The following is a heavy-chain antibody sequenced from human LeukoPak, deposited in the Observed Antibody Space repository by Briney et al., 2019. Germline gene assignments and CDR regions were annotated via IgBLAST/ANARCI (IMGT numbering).Heavy chain of an antibody. J-gene: IGHJ4*02. CDR2: IYHSGST. CDR3: ARDRWYSSSYSGSWYFDY. Sequence: PSETLSLTCAVSGYSISSGYYWGWIRQPPGKGLEWIGSIYHSGSTYYNPSLKSRVTISVDTSKNQFALKLSSVTAADTAVYYCARDRWYSSSYSGSWYFDYWGQGTPVTVSS. CDR1: GYSISSGYY. V-gene: IGHV4-38-2*02. D-gene: IGHD6-13*01.